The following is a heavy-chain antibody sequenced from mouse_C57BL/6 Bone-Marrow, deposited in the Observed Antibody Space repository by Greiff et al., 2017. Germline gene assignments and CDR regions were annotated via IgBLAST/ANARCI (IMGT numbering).Heavy chain of an antibody. Sequence: VQLKQSGPELVKPGASVKISCKASGYAFSSSWMNWVKQRPGKGLEWIGRIYPGDGDTNYNGKFKGKATLTADKSSSTAYMQLSSLTSEDSAVYFCASPLYYGSRGWYFDVWGTGTTVTVSS. CDR1: GYAFSSSW. V-gene: IGHV1-82*01. CDR2: IYPGDGDT. J-gene: IGHJ1*03. CDR3: ASPLYYGSRGWYFDV. D-gene: IGHD1-1*01.